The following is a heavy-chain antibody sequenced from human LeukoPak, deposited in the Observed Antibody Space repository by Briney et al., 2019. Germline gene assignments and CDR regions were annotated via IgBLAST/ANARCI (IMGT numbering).Heavy chain of an antibody. CDR2: IYYSGST. J-gene: IGHJ4*02. D-gene: IGHD3-22*01. CDR1: GGSISSGGYY. V-gene: IGHV4-31*03. CDR3: ARGGDSSGYYERTFDY. Sequence: PSETLSLTCTVSGGSISSGGYYWSWIRQHPGKGLEWIGYIYYSGSTYYNPSLKSRVTISVDTSKNQFSLKLSSVTAADTAVYYCARGGDSSGYYERTFDYWGQGTLVTVSS.